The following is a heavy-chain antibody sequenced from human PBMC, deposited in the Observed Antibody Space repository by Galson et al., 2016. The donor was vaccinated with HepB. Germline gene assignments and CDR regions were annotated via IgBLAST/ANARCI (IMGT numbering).Heavy chain of an antibody. Sequence: SLRLSCAASGFTFSSYAMTWVRQAPGKGLEWVAVIWHDGSNKYYADSVKGRFTISRDSSTLYLQMNSLRAEDTAVYYCARDRLASGNHLDYWGQGTLVTVSS. CDR3: ARDRLASGNHLDY. CDR2: IWHDGSNK. CDR1: GFTFSSYA. V-gene: IGHV3-33*08. D-gene: IGHD4-23*01. J-gene: IGHJ4*02.